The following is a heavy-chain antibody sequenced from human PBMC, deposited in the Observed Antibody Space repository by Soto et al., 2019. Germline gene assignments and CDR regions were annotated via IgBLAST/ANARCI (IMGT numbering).Heavy chain of an antibody. V-gene: IGHV1-69*13. J-gene: IGHJ5*02. CDR3: ARDPTYDILTGYHYPPRWWFDP. Sequence: SVKVSCKASGGTFSIYAISWVLQSAVQWLEGMGGIIPIFGTANYAQKFQGRVTITADESTSTAYMELSSLRSEDTAVYYCARDPTYDILTGYHYPPRWWFDPWGQGTLVTVSS. CDR2: IIPIFGTA. CDR1: GGTFSIYA. D-gene: IGHD3-9*01.